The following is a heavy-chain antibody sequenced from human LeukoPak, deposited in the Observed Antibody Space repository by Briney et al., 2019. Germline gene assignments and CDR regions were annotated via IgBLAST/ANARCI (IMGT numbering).Heavy chain of an antibody. CDR3: ARARGKVRDPYNWFDP. CDR2: IYYSGST. Sequence: PSETLSLTCTVSGGSISSYYWSWIRQPPGKGLEWIGYIYYSGSTNYNPSLKSRVTTSVDTSKNQFSLKLSSVAAADTAVYYCARARGKVRDPYNWFDPWGQGTLVTVSS. CDR1: GGSISSYY. D-gene: IGHD3-10*01. V-gene: IGHV4-59*01. J-gene: IGHJ5*02.